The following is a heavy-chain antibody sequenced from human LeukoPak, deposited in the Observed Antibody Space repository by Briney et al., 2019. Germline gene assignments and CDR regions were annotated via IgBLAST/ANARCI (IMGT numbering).Heavy chain of an antibody. V-gene: IGHV3-23*01. Sequence: GGSLRLSCAASGFTFSSYAMSWVRQAPGKGLEWVSAISGSGGSTYYADSVKGRFTISRDNSKNTLYLQMNSLRAEDTAVYYCAKASRKVVVTAIAFDYWGQGTLVTVSS. D-gene: IGHD2-21*02. CDR2: ISGSGGST. CDR3: AKASRKVVVTAIAFDY. CDR1: GFTFSSYA. J-gene: IGHJ4*02.